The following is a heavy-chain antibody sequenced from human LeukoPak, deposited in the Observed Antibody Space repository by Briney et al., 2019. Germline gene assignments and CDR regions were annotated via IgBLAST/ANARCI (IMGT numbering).Heavy chain of an antibody. D-gene: IGHD3-3*01. Sequence: PGGSLRLSCAASGFTLDDYGMSWVRQAPGKGLEWVSGINWNGGSTGYADSVKGRFTISRDNAKNSLYLQMNSLRAEDTALYYCARDRFLEWLLPFDYWGQGTLVTVSS. CDR2: INWNGGST. CDR1: GFTLDDYG. V-gene: IGHV3-20*04. CDR3: ARDRFLEWLLPFDY. J-gene: IGHJ4*02.